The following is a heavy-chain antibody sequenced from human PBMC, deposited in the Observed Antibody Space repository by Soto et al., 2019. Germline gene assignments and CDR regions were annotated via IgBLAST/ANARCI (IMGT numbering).Heavy chain of an antibody. Sequence: EVQLVESGGGLVKPGGSLRLSCAASGFSLSEYSMNWIRQAPGKGLAWVAPISSSSSFIHYAESMKGRFTISRDNAKNSLYLQMNSLSAEDTAVYYCAGSSDDGRHNCAQGTLVTDSS. CDR1: GFSLSEYS. J-gene: IGHJ4*02. D-gene: IGHD1-26*01. CDR2: ISSSSSFI. V-gene: IGHV3-21*01. CDR3: AGSSDDGRHN.